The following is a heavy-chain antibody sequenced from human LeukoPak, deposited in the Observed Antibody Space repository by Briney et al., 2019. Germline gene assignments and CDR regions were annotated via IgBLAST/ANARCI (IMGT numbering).Heavy chain of an antibody. V-gene: IGHV4-39*07. CDR2: IYYSGST. J-gene: IGHJ4*02. CDR1: GGSISSSSYY. D-gene: IGHD3-3*01. Sequence: KSSETLSLTCTVSGGSISSSSYYWGWIRQPPGKGLEWIGSIYYSGSTYYNPSLKSRVTISVDTSKNQFSLKLSSVTAADTAVYYCACYYDFWNYWGQGTLVTVSS. CDR3: ACYYDFWNY.